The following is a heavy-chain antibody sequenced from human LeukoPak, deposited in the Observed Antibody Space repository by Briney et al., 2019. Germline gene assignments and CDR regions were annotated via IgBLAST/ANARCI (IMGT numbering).Heavy chain of an antibody. Sequence: SETLSLTCTVSGGSISSYYWSWFRQPPGKGLEWIGYIYYSGSTNYNPSLKSRVTISVDTSKNQFSLKLSSVTAADTAVYYCARVPEDDYYDSSGYSDYWGQGTLVTVSS. V-gene: IGHV4-59*01. J-gene: IGHJ4*02. CDR2: IYYSGST. D-gene: IGHD3-22*01. CDR1: GGSISSYY. CDR3: ARVPEDDYYDSSGYSDY.